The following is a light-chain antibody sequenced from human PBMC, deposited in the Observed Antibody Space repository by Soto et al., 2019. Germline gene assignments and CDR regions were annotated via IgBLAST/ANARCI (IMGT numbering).Light chain of an antibody. CDR3: QHYGSSST. Sequence: EIVLTQSPGTLSLSPGERPTLSCRASQSVNSAYVAWYQKKPGLPPRLLMYGTSNGVTSIPDRFSGSGSVTDFTLTISRLEPEDFAVYYCQHYGSSSTFGGGTKVEIK. CDR2: GTS. CDR1: QSVNSAY. J-gene: IGKJ4*01. V-gene: IGKV3-20*01.